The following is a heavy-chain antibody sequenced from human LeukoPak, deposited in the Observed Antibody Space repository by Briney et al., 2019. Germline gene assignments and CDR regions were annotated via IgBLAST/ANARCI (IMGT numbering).Heavy chain of an antibody. CDR1: GGSFSSYY. D-gene: IGHD5-12*01. CDR2: IYYSGST. J-gene: IGHJ6*03. Sequence: KPSETLSLTCAVYGGSFSSYYWSWIRQPPGKGLEWIGYIYYSGSTNYNPSLKSRVTISVDTSKNQFSLKLSSVTAADTAVYYCATQGNSGYAHYYYYYMDVWGKGTTVTVSS. CDR3: ATQGNSGYAHYYYYYMDV. V-gene: IGHV4-59*01.